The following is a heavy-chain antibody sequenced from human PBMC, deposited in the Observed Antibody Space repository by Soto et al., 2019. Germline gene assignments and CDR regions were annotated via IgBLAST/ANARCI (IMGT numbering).Heavy chain of an antibody. CDR3: ARHGYDFWSGYYRKAQYYFDY. J-gene: IGHJ4*02. V-gene: IGHV4-59*08. Sequence: SETLSLTCTVSGGSISSYYWSWIRQPPGKGLEWIGYIYYSGSTNYNPSLKSRVTISVDTSKNQFSLKLSSVTAADTAVYYCARHGYDFWSGYYRKAQYYFDYWGQGTLVTVSS. CDR1: GGSISSYY. CDR2: IYYSGST. D-gene: IGHD3-3*01.